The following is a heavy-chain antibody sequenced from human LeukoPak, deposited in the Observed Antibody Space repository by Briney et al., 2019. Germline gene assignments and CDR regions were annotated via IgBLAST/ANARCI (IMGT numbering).Heavy chain of an antibody. V-gene: IGHV3-48*03. D-gene: IGHD1-26*01. J-gene: IGHJ4*02. Sequence: GGALRLSSAASGFTFSGYEKYSVRQAPGKGLEWASYISSSGSTIYYADSVKGRFTISRDNAKNSLYLQMNSLRAEDTAVYYCAREGGRGSFFDYGGQGTLVTVSS. CDR3: AREGGRGSFFDY. CDR1: GFTFSGYE. CDR2: ISSSGSTI.